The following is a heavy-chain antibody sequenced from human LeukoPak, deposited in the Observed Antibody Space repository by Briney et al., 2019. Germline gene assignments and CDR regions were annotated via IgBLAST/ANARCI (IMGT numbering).Heavy chain of an antibody. CDR3: ARDLYDSSGYYGSYWFDP. CDR2: IYTSGST. J-gene: IGHJ5*02. D-gene: IGHD3-22*01. Sequence: TLSLTCTVSGGPISSGSYYWSWIRQPAGKGLEWIGRIYTSGSTNYNPSLKSRVTISVDTSKNQFSLKLSSVTAADTAVYYCARDLYDSSGYYGSYWFDPWGQGTLVTVSS. V-gene: IGHV4-61*02. CDR1: GGPISSGSYY.